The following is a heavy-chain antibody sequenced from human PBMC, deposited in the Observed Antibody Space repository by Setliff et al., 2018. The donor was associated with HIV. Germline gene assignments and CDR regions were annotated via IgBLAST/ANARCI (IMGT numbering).Heavy chain of an antibody. V-gene: IGHV3-23*01. J-gene: IGHJ4*02. Sequence: LRLSCAASGFTFSSYAMSWVRQAPGKGLEWVSTISGSGGSTYYADSVKGRFTVSRDNSKSTLYLQLSSLRPEDTAVYYCASARIPTGGVSTSLDFWGLGTLVTVSS. CDR2: ISGSGGST. CDR3: ASARIPTGGVSTSLDF. D-gene: IGHD3-3*01. CDR1: GFTFSSYA.